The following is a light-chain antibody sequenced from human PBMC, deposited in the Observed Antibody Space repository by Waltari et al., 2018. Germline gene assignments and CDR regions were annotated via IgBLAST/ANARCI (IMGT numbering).Light chain of an antibody. V-gene: IGLV2-14*03. CDR3: SSFTKNSLYV. Sequence: QSALTQPASVSGSPGQSITISCTGTSNDDGGYNFVSWYQQHPGKAPQLIIYYVSDRPSGVSNRFSGSKSDNTASLTISGLQAEDEADYYCSSFTKNSLYVFGTGTKVTVL. J-gene: IGLJ1*01. CDR2: YVS. CDR1: SNDDGGYNF.